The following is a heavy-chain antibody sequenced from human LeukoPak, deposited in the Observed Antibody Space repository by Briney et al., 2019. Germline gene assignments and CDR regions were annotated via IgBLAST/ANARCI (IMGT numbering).Heavy chain of an antibody. CDR3: ARGGSGEGY. J-gene: IGHJ4*02. CDR1: GGSISSYF. V-gene: IGHV4-59*12. D-gene: IGHD3-10*01. CDR2: LYYSGST. Sequence: PSETLSLTCTVSGGSISSYFWTWIRQPPGKGLEWIGYLYYSGSTSYNPSLKSRVTISVDTSKNQFSLKLSSVTAADTAVYYCARGGSGEGYWGQGTLVTVSS.